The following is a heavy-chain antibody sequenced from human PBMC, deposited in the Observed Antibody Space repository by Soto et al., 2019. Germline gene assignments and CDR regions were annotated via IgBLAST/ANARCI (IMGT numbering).Heavy chain of an antibody. D-gene: IGHD5-12*01. CDR1: GGSISSSSYY. CDR3: ARQSGYDMYYFDY. V-gene: IGHV4-39*01. Sequence: PSETLSLTCTVSGGSISSSSYYWGWIRQPPGKGLEWIGSIYYSGSTYYNPSLKSRVTISADTSKNQFSLKLSSVTAADTAVYYCARQSGYDMYYFDYWGQGTLVTVSS. CDR2: IYYSGST. J-gene: IGHJ4*02.